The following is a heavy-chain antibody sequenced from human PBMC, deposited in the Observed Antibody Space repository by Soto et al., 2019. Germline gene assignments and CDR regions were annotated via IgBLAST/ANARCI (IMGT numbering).Heavy chain of an antibody. CDR2: INHSGST. D-gene: IGHD6-13*01. CDR3: ARLYGSSSYNWFDP. CDR1: GGSFSGYY. J-gene: IGHJ5*02. V-gene: IGHV4-34*01. Sequence: SETLSLTCAVYGGSFSGYYWSWIRQPPGKGLEWIGEINHSGSTNYNPSLKSRFTISVDTSKNQLSLKLSSVTAADTAVYYCARLYGSSSYNWFDPWGQGTLVTVSS.